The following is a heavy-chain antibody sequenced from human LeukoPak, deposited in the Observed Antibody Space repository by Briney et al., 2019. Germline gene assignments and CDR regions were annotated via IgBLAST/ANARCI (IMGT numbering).Heavy chain of an antibody. V-gene: IGHV4-39*02. Sequence: SETLSLTCTVSGGSVSSSSYHWGWIRQPPGKGLEWIGSIYYSGSTYYNPSLKSRVTISVDTSKNQFSLKLSSVTAADTAVYYCARDRGGDGYKSPFDYWGQGTLVTVSS. J-gene: IGHJ4*02. CDR3: ARDRGGDGYKSPFDY. CDR2: IYYSGST. D-gene: IGHD5-24*01. CDR1: GGSVSSSSYH.